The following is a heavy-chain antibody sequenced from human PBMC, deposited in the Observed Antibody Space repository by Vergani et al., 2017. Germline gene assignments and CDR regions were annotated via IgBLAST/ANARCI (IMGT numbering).Heavy chain of an antibody. CDR2: ISGHGDRT. J-gene: IGHJ6*04. D-gene: IGHD5-12*01. CDR1: GFTFSNSA. CDR3: AKANPRNSGYDYLYCYHAMDV. Sequence: VHLLESGGGQLEAGGSLRLSCVASGFTFSNSAMSWVRQTSGKGLEWVSAISGHGDRTYYAGSVKGRFTISRDSYKNTLYLQMNSLSAGDTAVYYCAKANPRNSGYDYLYCYHAMDVWGKGTTVTVSS. V-gene: IGHV3-23*01.